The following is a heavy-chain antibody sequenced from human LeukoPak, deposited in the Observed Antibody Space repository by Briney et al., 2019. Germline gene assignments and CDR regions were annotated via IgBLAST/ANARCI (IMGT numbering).Heavy chain of an antibody. Sequence: GGSLRLSCAASGFTFSSYSMNWVRQAPGKGLEWVSSISSSSGYIYYADSVKGRFTISRDNAKNSLYLQMNSLRAEDAAVYYCARARRDYYYYYMDVWGKGTTVTVSS. CDR2: ISSSSGYI. CDR3: ARARRDYYYYYMDV. CDR1: GFTFSSYS. D-gene: IGHD3-10*01. J-gene: IGHJ6*03. V-gene: IGHV3-21*01.